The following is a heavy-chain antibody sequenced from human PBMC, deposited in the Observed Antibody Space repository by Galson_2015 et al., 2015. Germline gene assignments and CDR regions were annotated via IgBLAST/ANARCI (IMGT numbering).Heavy chain of an antibody. CDR3: ARRRLLMVGKYYYYYMDV. D-gene: IGHD4/OR15-4a*01. Sequence: QSGAEVKKPGESLKISCKGSGYSFTSYWIGWVRQMPGKGLEWMGIIYPGDSDTRYSPSFQGQVTISADKSISTAYLQWSSLKASDTAMYYCARRRLLMVGKYYYYYMDVWGKGTTVTVSS. V-gene: IGHV5-51*01. CDR2: IYPGDSDT. J-gene: IGHJ6*03. CDR1: GYSFTSYW.